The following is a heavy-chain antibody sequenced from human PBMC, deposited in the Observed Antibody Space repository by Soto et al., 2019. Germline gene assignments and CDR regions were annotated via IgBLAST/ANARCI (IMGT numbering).Heavy chain of an antibody. D-gene: IGHD1-7*01. Sequence: PGESLKISCKGSGYSFTSYWIGWVRQMPGKGLEWMGIIYPGDSDTRYSPSFQGQVTISADKSISTAYLQWSSLKASDTAMYYCARLPPELGRPRPPDYWGQGTLVTVSS. J-gene: IGHJ4*02. CDR3: ARLPPELGRPRPPDY. V-gene: IGHV5-51*01. CDR2: IYPGDSDT. CDR1: GYSFTSYW.